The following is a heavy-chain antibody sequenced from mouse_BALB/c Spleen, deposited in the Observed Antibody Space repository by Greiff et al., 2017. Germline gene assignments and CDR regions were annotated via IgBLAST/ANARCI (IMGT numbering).Heavy chain of an antibody. D-gene: IGHD1-1*01. CDR1: GFSLTGYG. V-gene: IGHV2-6-7*01. CDR3: ARDQGVVARDWYFDV. Sequence: QVQLKESGPGLVAPSQSLSITCTVSGFSLTGYGVNWVRQPPGKGLEWLGMIWGDGSTDYNSALKSRLSISKDNSKSQVFLKMNSLQTDDTARYYCARDQGVVARDWYFDVWGAGTTVTVSS. CDR2: IWGDGST. J-gene: IGHJ1*01.